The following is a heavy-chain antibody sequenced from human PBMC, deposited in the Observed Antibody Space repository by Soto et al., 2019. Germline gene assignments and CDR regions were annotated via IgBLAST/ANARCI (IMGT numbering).Heavy chain of an antibody. D-gene: IGHD3-16*01. Sequence: PSETLSLTCAVYGGSFSGYYWTWIRQPPGKGLEWIGEIYHSGSTNYNPSLKSRVTISVDTSKNQFSLKLSSVTAADTAVYYCARSPFKSYDYVWGSPARSAYFDYWGQGTLVTVSS. CDR1: GGSFSGYY. CDR2: IYHSGST. J-gene: IGHJ4*02. V-gene: IGHV4-34*01. CDR3: ARSPFKSYDYVWGSPARSAYFDY.